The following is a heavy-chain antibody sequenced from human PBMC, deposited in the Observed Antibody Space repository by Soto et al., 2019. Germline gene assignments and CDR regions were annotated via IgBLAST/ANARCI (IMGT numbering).Heavy chain of an antibody. CDR2: IYYSGST. J-gene: IGHJ5*02. CDR1: GGSISSGGYY. CDR3: ARYSGYPPNWFDP. V-gene: IGHV4-31*03. Sequence: SETLSLTCTVSGGSISSGGYYWSWIRQHPGKGLEWIGYIYYSGSTYYNPSPKSRVTISVDTPKNQFSLKLSSVTAADTAVYYCARYSGYPPNWFDPWGQGTLVTVSS. D-gene: IGHD3-22*01.